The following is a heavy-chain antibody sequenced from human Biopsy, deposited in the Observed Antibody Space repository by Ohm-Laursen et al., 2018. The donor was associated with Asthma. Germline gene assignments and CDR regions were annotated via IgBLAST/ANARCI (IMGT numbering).Heavy chain of an antibody. CDR2: INHSGST. Sequence: LRLSCAASGFTFGNFWMSWGRQTPGKGLEWIAEINHSGSTNYNPSLKSRVTMSVDTSKNQLFLNLSSVTAADTAVYYCARHWDWGSFFDYWGQGTPVTVSS. J-gene: IGHJ4*02. CDR3: ARHWDWGSFFDY. CDR1: GFTFGNFW. D-gene: IGHD7-27*01. V-gene: IGHV4-34*01.